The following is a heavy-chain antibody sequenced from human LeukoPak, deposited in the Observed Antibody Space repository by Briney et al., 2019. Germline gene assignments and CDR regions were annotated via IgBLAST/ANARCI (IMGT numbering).Heavy chain of an antibody. CDR2: ISHEGSNK. D-gene: IGHD6-19*01. CDR1: GLSFGSYG. V-gene: IGHV3-30*03. Sequence: GGSLRLSCAASGLSFGSYGMHWVRQAPGKWLEWVAVISHEGSNKYYADSVRGRFTISRDNSKNMVYLQMNSLRADDTAVYYCARTRGQWQVLDYWGQGTLVTVSS. J-gene: IGHJ4*02. CDR3: ARTRGQWQVLDY.